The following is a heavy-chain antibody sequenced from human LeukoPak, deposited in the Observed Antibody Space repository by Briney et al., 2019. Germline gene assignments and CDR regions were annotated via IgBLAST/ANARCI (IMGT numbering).Heavy chain of an antibody. D-gene: IGHD6-19*01. CDR2: ISSSSSTI. CDR3: ARDKSSGWSGVGDY. J-gene: IGHJ4*02. V-gene: IGHV3-48*01. Sequence: GGSLRLSCAASGFTFSSYSMNWVRQAPGKGLEWVSYISSSSSTIYYADSVKGRFTISRDNAKNSLYLQMNSLRAEDTAVYYCARDKSSGWSGVGDYWGQGTLVTVSS. CDR1: GFTFSSYS.